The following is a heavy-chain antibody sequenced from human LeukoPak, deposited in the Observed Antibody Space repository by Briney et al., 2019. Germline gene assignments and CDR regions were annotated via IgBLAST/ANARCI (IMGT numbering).Heavy chain of an antibody. CDR3: AKERSLEIAVAGTIFDY. D-gene: IGHD6-19*01. Sequence: GGSLRLSCAASGFTVSNNYMSWVRQAPGKGLEWVSVIYSGGSTYYADSVKGRFTISRDNSKNMIYLEMRSLKAEDTAVYYCAKERSLEIAVAGTIFDYWGQGTLVTVSS. CDR1: GFTVSNNY. J-gene: IGHJ4*02. V-gene: IGHV3-53*01. CDR2: IYSGGST.